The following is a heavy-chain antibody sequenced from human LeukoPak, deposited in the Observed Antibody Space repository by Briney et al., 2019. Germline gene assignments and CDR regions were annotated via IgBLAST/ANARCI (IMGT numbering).Heavy chain of an antibody. CDR1: GGSISSYY. Sequence: WETLSLTCTVSGGSISSYYWSWIRQPPGKGLEWIGYIYYSGSTNYNPSLKSRVTISVDTSKNQFSLKVNSVTAADTAVYYCARAPGSDYYPYYYMDVWGKGTTVTVSS. CDR2: IYYSGST. J-gene: IGHJ6*03. CDR3: ARAPGSDYYPYYYMDV. V-gene: IGHV4-59*01. D-gene: IGHD4-17*01.